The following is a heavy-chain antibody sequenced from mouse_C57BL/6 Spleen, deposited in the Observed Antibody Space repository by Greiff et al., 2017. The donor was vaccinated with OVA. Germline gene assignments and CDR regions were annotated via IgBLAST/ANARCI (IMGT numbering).Heavy chain of an antibody. CDR2: IWSGGST. Sequence: QVQLKESGPGLVQPSQSLSITCTVSGFSLTSYGVHWVRQSPGKGLEWLGVIWSGGSTDYNAAFISRLSISKDNSKSQVFFKMNSLQADDTAIYYCARTTASSWGYAMDYWGQGTSVTVSS. J-gene: IGHJ4*01. CDR1: GFSLTSYG. CDR3: ARTTASSWGYAMDY. D-gene: IGHD1-2*01. V-gene: IGHV2-2*01.